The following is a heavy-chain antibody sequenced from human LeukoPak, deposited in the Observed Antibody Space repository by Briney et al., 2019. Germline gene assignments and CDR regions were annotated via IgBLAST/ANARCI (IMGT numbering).Heavy chain of an antibody. V-gene: IGHV1-18*01. CDR2: ISAYNGNT. CDR1: GYTFTSYG. Sequence: ASVKVSCKASGYTFTSYGISWVRQAPGQGLEWMGWISAYNGNTNYAQKLRGRVTMTTDTSTSTAYMELRSLRSDDTAVYYCGIGENTGTLDYWGQGTLVTVSS. J-gene: IGHJ4*02. D-gene: IGHD3-10*01. CDR3: GIGENTGTLDY.